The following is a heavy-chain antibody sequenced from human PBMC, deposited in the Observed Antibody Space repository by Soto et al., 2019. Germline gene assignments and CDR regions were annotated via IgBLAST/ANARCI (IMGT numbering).Heavy chain of an antibody. D-gene: IGHD6-19*01. V-gene: IGHV3-11*06. CDR3: ARHTSGWHYYDY. Sequence: GGSLSLSCSASGFPFSDHYMSWLRPAPGKGLEWVSYISGSSRYTNFADSVKGRFTISRDNAKNSLYLQMNSLRAEDTAVYYCARHTSGWHYYDYWGQGTPVTVSS. CDR2: ISGSSRYT. J-gene: IGHJ4*02. CDR1: GFPFSDHY.